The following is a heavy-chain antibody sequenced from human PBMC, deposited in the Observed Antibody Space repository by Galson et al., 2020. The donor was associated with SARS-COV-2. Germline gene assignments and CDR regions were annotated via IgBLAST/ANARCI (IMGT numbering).Heavy chain of an antibody. CDR1: GFTFSSYA. CDR3: ANGADYFDY. Sequence: GESLKISCAASGFTFSSYAMSWVRQAPGKGLEWVSAISGSGGSTYYADSVKGRFTISRDNSKNTLYLQMNSLRAEDTAVYYCANGADYFDYWGQGTLVTVSS. J-gene: IGHJ4*02. CDR2: ISGSGGST. V-gene: IGHV3-23*01.